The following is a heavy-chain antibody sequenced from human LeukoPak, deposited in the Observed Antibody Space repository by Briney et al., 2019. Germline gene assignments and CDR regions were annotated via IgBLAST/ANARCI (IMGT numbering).Heavy chain of an antibody. CDR2: MNPNSGNT. D-gene: IGHD3-22*01. V-gene: IGHV1-8*01. CDR1: GHSFTSCD. CDR3: ARSPKYYYDSSGCYGMDV. J-gene: IGHJ6*02. Sequence: ASVKVSCKASGHSFTSCDINWVRQATGQGLEWMGWMNPNSGNTGYAQKFQGRVTMTRNTSISTAYMELSSLRSEDTAVYYCARSPKYYYDSSGCYGMDVWGQGTTVTVSS.